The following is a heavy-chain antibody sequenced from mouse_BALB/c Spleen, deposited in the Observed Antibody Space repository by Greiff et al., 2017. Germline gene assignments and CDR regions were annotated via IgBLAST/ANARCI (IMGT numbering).Heavy chain of an antibody. D-gene: IGHD2-1*01. CDR3: ARDWDGNYGYAMDY. J-gene: IGHJ4*01. CDR2: IWSGGST. V-gene: IGHV2-2*01. CDR1: GFSLTSYG. Sequence: QVQLQQSGPGLVQPSQSLSITCTVSGFSLTSYGVHWVRQSPGKGLEWLGVIWSGGSTDYNAAFISRLSISKDNSKSQVFLKMNSLQTDDTAMYYWARDWDGNYGYAMDYWGQGTSVTVSS.